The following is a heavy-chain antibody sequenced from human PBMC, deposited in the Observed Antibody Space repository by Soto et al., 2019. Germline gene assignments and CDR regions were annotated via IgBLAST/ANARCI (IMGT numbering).Heavy chain of an antibody. CDR1: GYTFTSYG. Sequence: ASVKVSCKASGYTFTSYGISWVRQAPGQGLEWMGWINPNSGGTNYAQKFQGWVTMTRDTSISTAYMELSRLRSDDTAVYYCARVSGNWNYGFHFDYWGQGTLVTVSS. D-gene: IGHD1-7*01. V-gene: IGHV1-2*04. CDR2: INPNSGGT. J-gene: IGHJ4*02. CDR3: ARVSGNWNYGFHFDY.